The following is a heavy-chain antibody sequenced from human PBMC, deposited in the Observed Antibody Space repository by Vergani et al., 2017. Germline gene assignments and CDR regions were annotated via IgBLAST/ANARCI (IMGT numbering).Heavy chain of an antibody. CDR1: GFTFSNAW. Sequence: EVQLVESGGGLVKPGGSLRLSCAASGFTFSNAWMSWVRQAPGKGLEWVGRIKSTTDGGTTDYAAPVKGRFTISRDDSKNTLYLQMNSLKTEDTAVYYCTTESRSGSYYCGMDVWGQGTTVTVSS. V-gene: IGHV3-15*01. J-gene: IGHJ6*02. CDR2: IKSTTDGGTT. D-gene: IGHD3-3*01. CDR3: TTESRSGSYYCGMDV.